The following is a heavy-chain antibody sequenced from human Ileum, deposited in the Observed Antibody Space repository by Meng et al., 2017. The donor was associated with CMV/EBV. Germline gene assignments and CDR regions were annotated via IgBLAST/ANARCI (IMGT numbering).Heavy chain of an antibody. Sequence: GESLKISCAASGFTFSSYAMHWVRQAPGKGLEWVAVISYDGSNKYYADSVKGRFTISRDNSKNTVYLQMTSLRVEDTAVYYCAKRVHKMSDGTAAGYWGQGTRVTVSS. D-gene: IGHD2-21*02. CDR1: GFTFSSYA. V-gene: IGHV3-30-3*02. CDR2: ISYDGSNK. CDR3: AKRVHKMSDGTAAGY. J-gene: IGHJ4*02.